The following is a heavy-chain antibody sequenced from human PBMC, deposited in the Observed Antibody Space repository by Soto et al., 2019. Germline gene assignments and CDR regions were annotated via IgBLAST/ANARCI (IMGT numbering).Heavy chain of an antibody. J-gene: IGHJ3*02. V-gene: IGHV3-7*01. CDR3: GIEGLTLGAFDI. CDR2: IRPDGGEE. D-gene: IGHD3-9*01. Sequence: DVQLVESGGGLVQPGGSLSLSCVASGFTFSAVWMTWVRQAPGQGPEWVANIRPDGGEESYMDSLRGRFTISRDNAKNSLFLEMHSLRAEDTAVYYCGIEGLTLGAFDIWGQGTMVTVSS. CDR1: GFTFSAVW.